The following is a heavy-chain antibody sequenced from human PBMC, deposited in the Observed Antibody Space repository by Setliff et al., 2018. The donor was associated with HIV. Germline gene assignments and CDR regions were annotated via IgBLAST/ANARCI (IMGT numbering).Heavy chain of an antibody. CDR1: GVSFNAYF. J-gene: IGHJ4*01. CDR2: VIQSGAT. Sequence: SETLSLTCAVYGVSFNAYFWTWIRQPPGKGLEWIGEVIQSGATNYNPSLKSRLTMSVDTSKNQFSLKLTSVTAADTAVYYCARTRDKYYDILTPAYYIDYWGHGTLVTVSS. D-gene: IGHD3-9*01. V-gene: IGHV4-34*12. CDR3: ARTRDKYYDILTPAYYIDY.